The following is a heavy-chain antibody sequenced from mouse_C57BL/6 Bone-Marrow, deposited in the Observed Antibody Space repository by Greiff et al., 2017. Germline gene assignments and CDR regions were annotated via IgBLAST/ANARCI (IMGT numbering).Heavy chain of an antibody. CDR1: GYSFTGYY. CDR2: INPSTGGT. V-gene: IGHV1-42*01. Sequence: VQLQQSGPELVKPGASVKISCKASGYSFTGYYMNWVKQSPEKSLEWIGEINPSTGGTTYNQKFKAKATLTVDKSSSTAYMQLKSLTSEDSAVYYCAPGVTTPYYLYYWGQGTTRTVSS. CDR3: APGVTTPYYLYY. J-gene: IGHJ2*01. D-gene: IGHD2-2*01.